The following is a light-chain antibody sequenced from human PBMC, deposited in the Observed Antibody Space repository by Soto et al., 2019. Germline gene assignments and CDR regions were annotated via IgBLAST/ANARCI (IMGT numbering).Light chain of an antibody. CDR2: GAS. CDR3: QQYGSSLWT. J-gene: IGKJ1*01. CDR1: ESVSSN. V-gene: IGKV3-20*01. Sequence: EIVMTQSPATLSVSPGERATLSCRASESVSSNLAWYQQKPGRPLSLLIYGASSRATGIPDRFSGSGSGTDFTLTISRLEPEDFAVYYCQQYGSSLWTFGQGTKVDNK.